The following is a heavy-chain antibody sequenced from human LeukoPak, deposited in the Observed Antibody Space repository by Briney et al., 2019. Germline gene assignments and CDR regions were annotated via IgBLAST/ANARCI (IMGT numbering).Heavy chain of an antibody. CDR2: IYTSGST. D-gene: IGHD1-1*01. J-gene: IGHJ4*02. Sequence: PSETLSLTCAVYGGSFSEYYWSWIRQPPGKRLEWIGYIYTSGSTNYNPSLKSRVTISVDTSKNQFSLKLSSVTAADTAVHYCARESAYDWNSLDYWGQGTLVTVSS. V-gene: IGHV4-4*09. CDR3: ARESAYDWNSLDY. CDR1: GGSFSEYY.